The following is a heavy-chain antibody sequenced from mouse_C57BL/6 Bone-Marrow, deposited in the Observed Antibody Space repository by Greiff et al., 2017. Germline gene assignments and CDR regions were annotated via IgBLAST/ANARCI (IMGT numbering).Heavy chain of an antibody. CDR2: IYPGDGDT. CDR1: GYAFSSSW. V-gene: IGHV1-82*01. D-gene: IGHD1-1*01. J-gene: IGHJ4*01. CDR3: AREGITTVVA. Sequence: QVQLQQSGPELVKPGASVKISCKASGYAFSSSWLNWVKQRPGKGLEWIGRIYPGDGDTNYNGKFKGKATLTPDKSSSTAYMQLSSLTSEDSAVYFCAREGITTVVAWGQGTSVTVSS.